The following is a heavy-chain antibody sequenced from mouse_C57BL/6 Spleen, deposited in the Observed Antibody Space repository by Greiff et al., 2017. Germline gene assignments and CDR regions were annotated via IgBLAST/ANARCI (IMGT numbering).Heavy chain of an antibody. Sequence: EVKVVESGGGLVKPGGSLKLSCAASGFTFSDYGMHWVRQAPEKGLEWVAYISSGSSTIYYADTVKGRFTISRDNAKNTLFLQMTSLRSEDTAMYYCARIILPPYAMDYWGQGTSVTVSS. V-gene: IGHV5-17*01. J-gene: IGHJ4*01. D-gene: IGHD1-1*01. CDR1: GFTFSDYG. CDR3: ARIILPPYAMDY. CDR2: ISSGSSTI.